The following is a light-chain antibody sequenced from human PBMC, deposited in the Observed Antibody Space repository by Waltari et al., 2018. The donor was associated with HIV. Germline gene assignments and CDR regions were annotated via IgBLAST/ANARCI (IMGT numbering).Light chain of an antibody. CDR2: YDV. CDR3: QVWDSYNDHVV. Sequence: SYVLTQAPSVSVAPGKTARITCDGNNIATKSVHWYQARPGQAPVLLIYYDVDRPSGIRERFAGSNSGNTATLSISGVEAGDEADYFCQVWDSYNDHVVFGGGTKLTVL. CDR1: NIATKS. V-gene: IGLV3-21*04. J-gene: IGLJ3*02.